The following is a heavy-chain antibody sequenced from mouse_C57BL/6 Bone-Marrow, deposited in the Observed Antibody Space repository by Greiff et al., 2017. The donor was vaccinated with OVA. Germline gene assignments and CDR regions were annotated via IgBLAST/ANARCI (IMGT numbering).Heavy chain of an antibody. D-gene: IGHD2-3*01. CDR2: IYPRDGST. CDR1: GYTFTSYD. CDR3: ASSRGDGLYYFDY. Sequence: QVQLQQSGPELVKPGASVKLSCKASGYTFTSYDINWVKQRPGQGLEWIGWIYPRDGSTKHNEKFKGKGTLTVDTSSSTAYMVLNSLTSEDSAVYVCASSRGDGLYYFDYWGQGTTLTVSA. J-gene: IGHJ2*01. V-gene: IGHV1-85*01.